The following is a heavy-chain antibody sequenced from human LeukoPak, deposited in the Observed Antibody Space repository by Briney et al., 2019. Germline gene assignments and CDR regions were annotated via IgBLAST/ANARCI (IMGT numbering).Heavy chain of an antibody. CDR1: GYTFTSYY. V-gene: IGHV1-46*01. J-gene: IGHJ4*02. Sequence: ASVKVSCKASGYTFTSYYMHWVRQAPGQGLEWMGIINPSGGSTSYAQKFQGRVTMTRDTSTSTVYMELSSLRCDDTAVYYCARVPTRWGGSYFLGYWGQGTLVTVSS. CDR2: INPSGGST. D-gene: IGHD1-26*01. CDR3: ARVPTRWGGSYFLGY.